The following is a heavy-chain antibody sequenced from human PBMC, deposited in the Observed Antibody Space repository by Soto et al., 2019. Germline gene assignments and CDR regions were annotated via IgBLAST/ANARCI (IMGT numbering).Heavy chain of an antibody. CDR1: GFTFSSYA. V-gene: IGHV3-30-3*01. D-gene: IGHD4-4*01. CDR2: ISYEGSNK. Sequence: QVQLVESGGGVVQPGRSLRLSCAASGFTFSSYAMHWVRQAPGKGLEWVAVISYEGSNKYYADSVKGRFTISRDNSNNTLYLQMNSLRAEDTAVYYCARPLWRDDYNWGYFDLWGRGTLVTVSS. J-gene: IGHJ2*01. CDR3: ARPLWRDDYNWGYFDL.